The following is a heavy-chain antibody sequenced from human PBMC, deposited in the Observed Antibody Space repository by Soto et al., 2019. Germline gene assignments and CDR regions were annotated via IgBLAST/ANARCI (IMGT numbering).Heavy chain of an antibody. CDR1: GYTFTIYG. Sequence: QVQLVQSGAEGKKPGASVKVSCKASGYTFTIYGISWVRQAPGQGLEWMGWISAYNGNTNYALKLQGRVTMTTDTSTSTAYMELRSLRSDDTAVYYCARAPKVVTAVYYFDYWGQGTLVTVSS. CDR2: ISAYNGNT. J-gene: IGHJ4*02. D-gene: IGHD2-21*02. V-gene: IGHV1-18*01. CDR3: ARAPKVVTAVYYFDY.